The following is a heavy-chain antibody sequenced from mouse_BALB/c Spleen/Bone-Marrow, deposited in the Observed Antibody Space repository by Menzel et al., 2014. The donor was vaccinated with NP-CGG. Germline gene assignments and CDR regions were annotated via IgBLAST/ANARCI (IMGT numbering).Heavy chain of an antibody. CDR1: GYTFTNHH. D-gene: IGHD1-1*02. J-gene: IGHJ2*01. V-gene: IGHV1S45*01. CDR3: AISRGSRYCFDY. CDR2: INPFNDYT. Sequence: VQLQQSGAELVRPGASVKISCKAFGYTFTNHHMNWVKQRPGQGLDWIGYINPFNDYTTYNQKFKGKATLTVDKSSSPAYMELSSVTSEHSAFYYCAISRGSRYCFDYWGQGTTLTSSS.